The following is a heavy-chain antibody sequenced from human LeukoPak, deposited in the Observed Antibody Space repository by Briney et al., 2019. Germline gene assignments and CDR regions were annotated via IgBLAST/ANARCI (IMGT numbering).Heavy chain of an antibody. CDR3: ARVVGFWSGYSDY. D-gene: IGHD3-3*01. CDR1: GGPISSHY. V-gene: IGHV4-59*11. J-gene: IGHJ4*02. CDR2: IYYSGST. Sequence: SETLSLTCTVSGGPISSHYWSWMRQPPGKGLEWIGYIYYSGSTNYNPSLKSRVTISVDTSKNQFSLKRSSVTAADTAVYYCARVVGFWSGYSDYWGQGTLVTVYS.